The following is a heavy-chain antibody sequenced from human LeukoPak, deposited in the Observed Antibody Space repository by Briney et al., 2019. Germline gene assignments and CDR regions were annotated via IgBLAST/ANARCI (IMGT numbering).Heavy chain of an antibody. CDR2: IYYSGST. CDR3: ARDRPGYCSGGSCYSVSNWFDP. CDR1: GGSISSGGYY. V-gene: IGHV4-31*03. J-gene: IGHJ5*02. D-gene: IGHD2-15*01. Sequence: SETLSLTCTVSGGSISSGGYYWSWIRQHPGKGLEWIGYIYYSGSTYYNPSLKSRVTISVDTSKNQFSLKLSSVTAADTAVYYCARDRPGYCSGGSCYSVSNWFDPWGQGTLVTVSS.